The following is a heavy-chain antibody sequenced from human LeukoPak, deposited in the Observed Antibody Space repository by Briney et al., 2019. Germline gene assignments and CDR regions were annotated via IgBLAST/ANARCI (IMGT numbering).Heavy chain of an antibody. D-gene: IGHD6-19*01. CDR2: IWYDGSNK. CDR1: GFTFSSYG. Sequence: GGSLRLSCAASGFTFSSYGMHWVRQAPGKGLEWVAVIWYDGSNKYYADSVKGRFTISRDNSKNTLYLQMNSLRAEDTAVYYCARDHSSGWYSDYFDYWGQGTLITVSS. J-gene: IGHJ4*02. CDR3: ARDHSSGWYSDYFDY. V-gene: IGHV3-33*01.